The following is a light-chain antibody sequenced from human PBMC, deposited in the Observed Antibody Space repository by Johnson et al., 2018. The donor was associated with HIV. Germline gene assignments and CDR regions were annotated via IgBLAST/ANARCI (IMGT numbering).Light chain of an antibody. CDR3: GTWDNSLSAYV. J-gene: IGLJ1*01. V-gene: IGLV1-51*02. CDR2: ENN. CDR1: SSNIGNNY. Sequence: QSVLTQPPSVSAAPGQKVTISCSGSSSNIGNNYVSWYQQLPGTAPKLLIYENNKRPSGIPDRFSGSKSGTSATLGITGLQTGDEADYYCGTWDNSLSAYVFDTGTKVIVL.